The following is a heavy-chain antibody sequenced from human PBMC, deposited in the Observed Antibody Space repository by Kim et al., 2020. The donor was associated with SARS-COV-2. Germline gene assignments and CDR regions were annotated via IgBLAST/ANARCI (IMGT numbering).Heavy chain of an antibody. D-gene: IGHD3-10*01. CDR3: ARDQYYYGSGSYYPYFDY. J-gene: IGHJ4*02. CDR1: GFTFSSYA. Sequence: GGSLRLSCAASGFTFSSYAMHWVRQAPGKGLEWVAVISYDGSNKYYADSVKGRFTISRDNSKNTLYLQMNSLRAEDTAVYYCARDQYYYGSGSYYPYFDYWGQGTLVTVSS. CDR2: ISYDGSNK. V-gene: IGHV3-30*04.